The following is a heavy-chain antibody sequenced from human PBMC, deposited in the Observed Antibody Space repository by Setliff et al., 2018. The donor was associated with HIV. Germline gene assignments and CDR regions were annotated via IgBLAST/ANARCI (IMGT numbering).Heavy chain of an antibody. V-gene: IGHV1-3*01. Sequence: ASVKVSCKASGYSFSNYAIHWVRQAPGQGLEWMGWINGGNAITKFSQKFQGRVTFTRDTSASTAYMELSSPRSEDTAVYYCARAGYQLHYFDSWGQGTLVTVSS. CDR2: INGGNAIT. D-gene: IGHD2-15*01. CDR3: ARAGYQLHYFDS. CDR1: GYSFSNYA. J-gene: IGHJ4*02.